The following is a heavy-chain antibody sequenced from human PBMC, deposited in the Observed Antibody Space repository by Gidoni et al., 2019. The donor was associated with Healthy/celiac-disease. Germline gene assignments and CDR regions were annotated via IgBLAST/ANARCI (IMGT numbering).Heavy chain of an antibody. CDR2: ISGSGGST. CDR1: GFTFSSYA. J-gene: IGHJ4*02. Sequence: EVQLLESGGGLVQPGGSLSPSCPASGFTFSSYAMSWVRQAPGKGLEWVSAISGSGGSTYYADSVKGRFTISRDNSKNTLYLQMNSLRAEDTAVYYCAKDRSRGVTMIVVVDWGQGTLVTVSS. D-gene: IGHD3-22*01. V-gene: IGHV3-23*01. CDR3: AKDRSRGVTMIVVVD.